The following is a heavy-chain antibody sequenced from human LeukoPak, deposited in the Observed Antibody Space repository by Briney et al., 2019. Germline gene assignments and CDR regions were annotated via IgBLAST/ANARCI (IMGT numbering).Heavy chain of an antibody. V-gene: IGHV4-39*07. Sequence: SETLSLTCSVSGDSINSNSYYWAWIRQPPGKGLEWVGSIYYTGNTYYNASLKSRVTISVDTSKNQFSLNLRSVSAADTAVYYCARGPGWALFDSWGQGTLVTVSS. CDR1: GDSINSNSYY. J-gene: IGHJ4*02. CDR3: ARGPGWALFDS. CDR2: IYYTGNT. D-gene: IGHD6-19*01.